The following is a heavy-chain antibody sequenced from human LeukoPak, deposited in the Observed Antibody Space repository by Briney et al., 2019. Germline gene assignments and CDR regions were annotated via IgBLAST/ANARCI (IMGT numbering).Heavy chain of an antibody. D-gene: IGHD3-16*01. CDR3: AGSGYYDYVWGSYN. CDR1: GGSISSYY. Sequence: SETLSLTCTVSGGSISSYYWSWIRQPPGKGLEWIGSIYYSGSTYYNPSLKSRVTISVDTSKNQFSLKLSSVTAADTAVYYCAGSGYYDYVWGSYNWGQGTLVTVSS. V-gene: IGHV4-59*05. J-gene: IGHJ4*02. CDR2: IYYSGST.